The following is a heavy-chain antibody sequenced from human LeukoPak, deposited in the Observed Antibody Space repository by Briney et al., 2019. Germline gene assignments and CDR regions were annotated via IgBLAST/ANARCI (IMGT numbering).Heavy chain of an antibody. D-gene: IGHD3-10*01. J-gene: IGHJ4*02. V-gene: IGHV4-61*03. CDR1: GDSVSNGNYY. Sequence: SETLSLTCTVSGDSVSNGNYYWSWLRQPPGKALEWIGYIYYTGKTYYNPSLEGRVTILVDTSRNHFSVKLSSVTAADTAVYYCARSQNYYGSGDYWSQGTLVTVSP. CDR2: IYYTGKT. CDR3: ARSQNYYGSGDY.